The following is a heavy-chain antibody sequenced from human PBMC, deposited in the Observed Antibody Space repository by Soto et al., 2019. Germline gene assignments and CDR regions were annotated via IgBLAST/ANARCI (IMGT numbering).Heavy chain of an antibody. CDR3: VRGGILEANRPYYYYGLDV. J-gene: IGHJ6*02. CDR1: GYTFTTYG. D-gene: IGHD1-1*01. Sequence: ASVKVSCKAFGYTFTTYGLSWVRQAPGQGLEWMGWVIPYNGNTYYAPRLQGRVTMTTDTSTTTAYMSLRRLRSDDTAIYYCVRGGILEANRPYYYYGLDVWRQGTPVTVSS. V-gene: IGHV1-18*01. CDR2: VIPYNGNT.